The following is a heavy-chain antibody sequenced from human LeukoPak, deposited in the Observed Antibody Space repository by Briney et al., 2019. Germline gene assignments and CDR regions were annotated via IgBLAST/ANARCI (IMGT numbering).Heavy chain of an antibody. CDR3: AKVPEVLEWLGGLGY. CDR1: GFTFSSYA. J-gene: IGHJ4*02. Sequence: PGGSLRLSCAASGFTFSSYAMHWVRQAPGKGLEWVAVISYDGSNKYYADSVKGRFTISRDNSKNTLYLQMNSLRAEDTAVYYCAKVPEVLEWLGGLGYWGQGTLVTVSS. CDR2: ISYDGSNK. D-gene: IGHD3-3*01. V-gene: IGHV3-30-3*01.